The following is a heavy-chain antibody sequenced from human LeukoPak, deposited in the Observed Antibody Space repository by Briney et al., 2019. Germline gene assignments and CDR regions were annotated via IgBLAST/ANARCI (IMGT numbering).Heavy chain of an antibody. V-gene: IGHV4-39*01. CDR3: ARHLGGFGELPEGFWFDS. J-gene: IGHJ5*01. CDR1: GGSISSSSYY. D-gene: IGHD3-10*01. Sequence: PSETLSLTCTVSGGSISSSSYYWGWIRQPPGKGLEWIGSIYYSGSTYYNPSLKSRVTISVDTSKNQFSLKLSSVTAADTAVYYCARHLGGFGELPEGFWFDSWGQGTLVTVSS. CDR2: IYYSGST.